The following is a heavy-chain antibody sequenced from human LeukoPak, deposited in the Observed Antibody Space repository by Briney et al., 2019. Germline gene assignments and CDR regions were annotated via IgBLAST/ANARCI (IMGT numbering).Heavy chain of an antibody. V-gene: IGHV4-34*01. Sequence: SETLFLTCTVSGGSISSYYWSWIRQPPGKGLEWIGEINHSGSTNYNPSLKSRVTISVDTSKNQFSLKLSSVTAADTAVYYCARTPISPIYDYVWGSYRSSLFDYWGQGTLVTVSS. CDR1: GGSISSYY. D-gene: IGHD3-16*02. J-gene: IGHJ4*02. CDR3: ARTPISPIYDYVWGSYRSSLFDY. CDR2: INHSGST.